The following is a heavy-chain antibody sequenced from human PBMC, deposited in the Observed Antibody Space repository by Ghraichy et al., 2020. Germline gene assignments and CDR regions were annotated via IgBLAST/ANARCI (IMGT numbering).Heavy chain of an antibody. J-gene: IGHJ3*01. CDR2: INPSGGST. Sequence: ASVKVPCKASGYTFTSYYMHWVRQAPGQGLEWMGIINPSGGSTSYAQKFQGRVTMTRDTSTSTVYMELSSLRSEDTAVYYCARDVGDPRHGRMQAFDVWGQGTMVTVSS. V-gene: IGHV1-46*01. D-gene: IGHD2-21*02. CDR1: GYTFTSYY. CDR3: ARDVGDPRHGRMQAFDV.